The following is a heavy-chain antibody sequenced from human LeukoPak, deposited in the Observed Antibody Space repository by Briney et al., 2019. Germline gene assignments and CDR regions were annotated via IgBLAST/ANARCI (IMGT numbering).Heavy chain of an antibody. V-gene: IGHV3-21*01. J-gene: IGHJ3*02. Sequence: TGGSLRLSCAASGFTFSSYSMNWVRQAPGKGLEWVSSISSSSSYIYYADSVKGRFTISRDNATNSLYMQMDPLRGGDAAVCHWAPAFKTLDYRVASGGYGAFDIWGQGTMVTVSS. CDR3: APAFKTLDYRVASGGYGAFDI. CDR2: ISSSSSYI. CDR1: GFTFSSYS. D-gene: IGHD3/OR15-3a*01.